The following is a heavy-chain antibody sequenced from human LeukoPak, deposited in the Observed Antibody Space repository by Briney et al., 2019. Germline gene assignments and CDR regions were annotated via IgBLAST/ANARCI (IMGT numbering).Heavy chain of an antibody. D-gene: IGHD2/OR15-2a*01. CDR2: IKSKTDGGTT. Sequence: PGGSLRLSCAASGFTFSNAWMSWVRQAPGKGLEWVGRIKSKTDGGTTDYAAPVKGRFTISRDDSKNTLYLQMNSLKTEDTAVYYCTTTFYPPFYYFDYWGQGTLVTVSS. CDR3: TTTFYPPFYYFDY. V-gene: IGHV3-15*01. CDR1: GFTFSNAW. J-gene: IGHJ4*02.